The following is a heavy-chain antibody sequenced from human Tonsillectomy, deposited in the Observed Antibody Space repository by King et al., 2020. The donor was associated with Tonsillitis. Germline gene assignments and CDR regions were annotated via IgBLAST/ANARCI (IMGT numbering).Heavy chain of an antibody. CDR3: ARGNYYGSSHAIDY. V-gene: IGHV4-30-2*01. CDR1: GGSISSGGYS. D-gene: IGHD3-10*01. J-gene: IGHJ4*02. Sequence: LQLQESGSGLVKPSQTLSLTCAVSGGSISSGGYSWSWIRQPPGKGLEWIAYMYHSGTTYYNPSLKSRLTTSIDRSKNQFSLKLISVTAADTAVYYCARGNYYGSSHAIDYGGQGTLVTVSS. CDR2: MYHSGTT.